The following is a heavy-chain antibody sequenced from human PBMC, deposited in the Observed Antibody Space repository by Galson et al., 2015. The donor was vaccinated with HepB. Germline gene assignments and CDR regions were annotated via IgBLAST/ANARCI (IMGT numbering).Heavy chain of an antibody. CDR1: GFTFSTYS. CDR3: SKYGGNPPYFDY. V-gene: IGHV3-23*01. Sequence: SLRLSCAASGFTFSTYSMTWVRQAPGKGLEWVSAISGSGDSAYYADSVKGRFTISRDNSKNTVYLQMNSLRAEDTAVYYCSKYGGNPPYFDYWGQGTLVTVSS. CDR2: ISGSGDSA. J-gene: IGHJ4*02. D-gene: IGHD4-23*01.